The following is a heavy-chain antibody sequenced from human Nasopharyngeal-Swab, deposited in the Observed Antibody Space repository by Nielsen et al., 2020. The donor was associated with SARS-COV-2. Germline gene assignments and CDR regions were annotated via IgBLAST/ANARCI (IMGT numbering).Heavy chain of an antibody. D-gene: IGHD3/OR15-3a*01. V-gene: IGHV4-59*13. Sequence: SETLSLTYAISGGSISSYYWSWIRQPPGKGLEWIGCIHYSGSTYYNPSLKSRVTMAVDTSNNQLTLKVTSVTAADTAVYYCAREQRGGDFWTRHYYNGLDVWGQGTTVTVSS. CDR3: AREQRGGDFWTRHYYNGLDV. CDR1: GGSISSYY. CDR2: IHYSGST. J-gene: IGHJ6*02.